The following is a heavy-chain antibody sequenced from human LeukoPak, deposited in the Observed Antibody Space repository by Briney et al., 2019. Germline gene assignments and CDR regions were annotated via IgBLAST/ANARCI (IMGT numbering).Heavy chain of an antibody. J-gene: IGHJ6*02. CDR3: ARDRIVVVTLGWDYYYYYGMDV. CDR2: INHSGRT. CDR1: GVSFSGYY. Sequence: KASETLSLTCAVYGVSFSGYYWSWLRQPPGKGLEWLGEINHSGRTNYNPSLKSRVTISVDTSKNQFSLKLSSVTAADTAVYYCARDRIVVVTLGWDYYYYYGMDVWGQGTTVTVSS. D-gene: IGHD3-22*01. V-gene: IGHV4-34*01.